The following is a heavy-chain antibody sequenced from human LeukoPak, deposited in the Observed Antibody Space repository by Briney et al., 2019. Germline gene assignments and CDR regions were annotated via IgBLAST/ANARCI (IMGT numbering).Heavy chain of an antibody. CDR3: ARGTRYYYDSSGYYLSYYYYYMDV. CDR2: INHSGST. V-gene: IGHV4-34*01. J-gene: IGHJ6*03. Sequence: PSETLSLTRAVYGGSFSGYYWSWIRQPPGKGLEWIGEINHSGSTNYNPSLKSRVTISVDTSKNQFSLKLSSVTAADTAVYYCARGTRYYYDSSGYYLSYYYYYMDVWGKGTTVTVSS. CDR1: GGSFSGYY. D-gene: IGHD3-22*01.